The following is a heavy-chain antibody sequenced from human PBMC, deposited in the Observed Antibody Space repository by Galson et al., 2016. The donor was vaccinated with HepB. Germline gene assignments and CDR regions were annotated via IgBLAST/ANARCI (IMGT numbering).Heavy chain of an antibody. V-gene: IGHV3-11*01. CDR2: IDSSGRPL. D-gene: IGHD5-18*01. CDR3: TREPDTSSKVDV. J-gene: IGHJ6*02. CDR1: GFTFSAHY. Sequence: SLRLSCAASGFTFSAHYMSWIRQAPGKGLEWISYIDSSGRPLYYADSVKGRFTISRDNVRNTLYLGMNGLRDEDTAIYYCTREPDTSSKVDVWGQGTTVIVSS.